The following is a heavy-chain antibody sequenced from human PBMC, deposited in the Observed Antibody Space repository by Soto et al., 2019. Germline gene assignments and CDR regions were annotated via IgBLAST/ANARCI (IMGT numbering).Heavy chain of an antibody. Sequence: QVDLQESGPGLVKPSGTLSLTCAVFGNSISTTNWWSWVRQSPGKGLEWIGEIYHSGSSNYNPSLKSRVSMSLDKSKNQFSLKLNSVTAADTAVYYCARDVGYHYDGRASGQFDFWGQGTLVIVSS. CDR3: ARDVGYHYDGRASGQFDF. CDR1: GNSISTTNW. V-gene: IGHV4-4*02. D-gene: IGHD3-22*01. CDR2: IYHSGSS. J-gene: IGHJ4*02.